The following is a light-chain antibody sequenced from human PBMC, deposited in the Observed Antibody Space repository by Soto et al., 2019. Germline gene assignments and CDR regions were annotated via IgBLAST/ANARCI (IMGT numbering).Light chain of an antibody. CDR3: HQYGSSPPVT. CDR2: GAS. J-gene: IGKJ5*01. V-gene: IGKV3-20*01. CDR1: QSVSSTY. Sequence: EIVLTQSPGTLSLSPGERATLPCRASQSVSSTYLAWYQQRPGQAPRLLIYGASGSATGVPDRFSGSGSGTDFTLTISRLEPEDFAVYYCHQYGSSPPVTFGQGTRLEIK.